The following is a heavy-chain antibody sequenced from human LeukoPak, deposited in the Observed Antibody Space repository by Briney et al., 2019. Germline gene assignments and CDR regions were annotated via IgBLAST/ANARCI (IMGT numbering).Heavy chain of an antibody. D-gene: IGHD3-10*01. CDR3: ARVWFGESHPDYYGMDV. CDR2: ISAYNGNT. V-gene: IGHV1-18*01. CDR1: GYTFTSYG. Sequence: ASVKVSCKASGYTFTSYGISWVRQAPGQGLEWMGWISAYNGNTSYAQKLQGRVTMTTDTSTSTAYMELRSLRSDDTAVYYCARVWFGESHPDYYGMDVWGQGTTVTVSS. J-gene: IGHJ6*02.